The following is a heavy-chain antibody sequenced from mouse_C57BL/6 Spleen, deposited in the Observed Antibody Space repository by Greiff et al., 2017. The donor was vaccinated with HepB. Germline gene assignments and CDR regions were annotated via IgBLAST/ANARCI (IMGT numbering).Heavy chain of an antibody. CDR1: GYSITSGNY. CDR3: ARDDYDWFAY. CDR2: ISYDGSN. Sequence: EVQLQESGPGLVKPSQSLSITCSVTGYSITSGNYWNWIRQFPGNKLEWMGYISYDGSNNYNPSLKNRISITRDTSKNQFFLKLNSVTTEDTATYYCARDDYDWFAYWGQGTLVTVSA. D-gene: IGHD2-4*01. J-gene: IGHJ3*01. V-gene: IGHV3-6*01.